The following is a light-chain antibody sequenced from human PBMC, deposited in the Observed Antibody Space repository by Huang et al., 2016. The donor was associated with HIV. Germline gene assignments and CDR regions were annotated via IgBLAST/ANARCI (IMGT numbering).Light chain of an antibody. J-gene: IGKJ2*01. CDR3: QQSYSIPYT. CDR1: QNISSY. CDR2: GAS. V-gene: IGKV1-39*01. Sequence: DIQMTQSPSSLSASVGDRVTITCRASQNISSYLNWYQQKPGKAPKLVIYGASNLQSGVPARFSGSGSGTDFTLTISSLQPEHFATYYCQQSYSIPYTFAQGTKLGIK.